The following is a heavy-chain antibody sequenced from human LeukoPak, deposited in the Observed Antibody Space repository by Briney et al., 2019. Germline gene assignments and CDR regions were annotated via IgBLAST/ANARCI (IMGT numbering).Heavy chain of an antibody. CDR1: GFTFCSYE. J-gene: IGHJ4*02. Sequence: PGGSLRLSCAASGFTFCSYEMNWLPQAPGKGREGVSYISSSGSNIYYADSVRGRFTISRDNAKNSLYLQMNSLRAEDTAVYYCAREGIAAAGKGGFDYWGQGTLVTVSS. CDR2: ISSSGSNI. D-gene: IGHD6-13*01. V-gene: IGHV3-48*03. CDR3: AREGIAAAGKGGFDY.